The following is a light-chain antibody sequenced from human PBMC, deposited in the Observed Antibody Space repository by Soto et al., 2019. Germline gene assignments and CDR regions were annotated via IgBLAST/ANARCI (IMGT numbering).Light chain of an antibody. Sequence: EIVLTQSPGTLSLSPGERATLSCRASQSVSSSYLAWYQQKPGQAPRLLIYAASSRATGIPDRFSGSGSGTDLTLTISRPEPEDFAVYYCQHYGSSRFTFGPGTKVDIK. CDR2: AAS. CDR1: QSVSSSY. V-gene: IGKV3-20*01. J-gene: IGKJ3*01. CDR3: QHYGSSRFT.